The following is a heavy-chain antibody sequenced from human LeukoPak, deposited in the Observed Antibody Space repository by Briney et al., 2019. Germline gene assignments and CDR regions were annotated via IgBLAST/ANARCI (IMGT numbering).Heavy chain of an antibody. D-gene: IGHD3-22*01. CDR1: GYTFTSYG. CDR2: ISAYNGNT. V-gene: IGHV1-18*01. CDR3: ARAPGGYYYDSSGYPDNWFDP. Sequence: ASVKVSCKASGYTFTSYGIGWVRQAPGQGLEWMGWISAYNGNTNYAQKLQGRVTMTTDTSTSTAYMELRSLRSDDTAVYYCARAPGGYYYDSSGYPDNWFDPWGQGTLVTVSS. J-gene: IGHJ5*02.